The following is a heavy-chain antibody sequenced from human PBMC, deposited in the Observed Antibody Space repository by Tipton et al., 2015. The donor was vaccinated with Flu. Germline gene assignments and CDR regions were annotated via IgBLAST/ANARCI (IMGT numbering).Heavy chain of an antibody. V-gene: IGHV4-38-2*01. J-gene: IGHJ4*02. CDR2: MYHSGSS. Sequence: TLSLTCAVSDYSISSGRFWGWIRQTQGKGLEWIGSMYHSGSSNYNPSLKSRLTIALDTSENRISLKLTSVTAADTAVYYCARADSSSSKHFDYWGQGTLVTVSS. D-gene: IGHD6-13*01. CDR1: DYSISSGRF. CDR3: ARADSSSSKHFDY.